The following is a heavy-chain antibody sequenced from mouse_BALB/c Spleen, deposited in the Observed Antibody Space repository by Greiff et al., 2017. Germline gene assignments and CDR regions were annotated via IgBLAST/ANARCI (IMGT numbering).Heavy chain of an antibody. CDR1: GFTFTDYY. CDR3: ARDRRYGVGAMDY. Sequence: EVQGVESGGGLVQPGGSLRLSCATSGFTFTDYYMSWVRQPPGKALEWLGFIRNKANGYTTEYSASVKGRFTISRDNSQSILYLQMNTLRAEDSATYYCARDRRYGVGAMDYWGQGTSVTVSS. J-gene: IGHJ4*01. CDR2: IRNKANGYTT. D-gene: IGHD2-14*01. V-gene: IGHV7-3*02.